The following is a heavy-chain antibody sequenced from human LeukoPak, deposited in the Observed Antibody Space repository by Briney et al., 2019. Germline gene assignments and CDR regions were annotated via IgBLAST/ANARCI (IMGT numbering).Heavy chain of an antibody. CDR1: GFTFSSYD. Sequence: GGSLRLSCAASGFTFSSYDMHWVRQATGKGLEWVSAIGTAGDTYYPGSVKGRFTISRDNAKNSLYLQMNSLRAEDTAVYYCARDPPRSYDILTGYYWFDYWGQGTLVTVSS. CDR3: ARDPPRSYDILTGYYWFDY. CDR2: IGTAGDT. D-gene: IGHD3-9*01. V-gene: IGHV3-13*01. J-gene: IGHJ4*02.